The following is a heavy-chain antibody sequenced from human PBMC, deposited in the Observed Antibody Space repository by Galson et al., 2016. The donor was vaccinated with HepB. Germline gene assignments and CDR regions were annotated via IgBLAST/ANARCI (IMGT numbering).Heavy chain of an antibody. J-gene: IGHJ4*02. CDR1: GFTISSYY. CDR3: TRDYGCASIHHY. V-gene: IGHV3-7*05. D-gene: IGHD2/OR15-2a*01. Sequence: SLRLSCAASGFTISSYYMSWVRQAPGKGLEWVANIKQDGSDRNYVDSVKGRFIISRYYAKNSLYLEMNSLSAEDTAMYYCTRDYGCASIHHYWGQGTLVTVSS. CDR2: IKQDGSDR.